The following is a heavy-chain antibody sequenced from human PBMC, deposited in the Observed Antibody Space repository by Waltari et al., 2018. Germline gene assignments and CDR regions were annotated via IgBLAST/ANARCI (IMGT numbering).Heavy chain of an antibody. V-gene: IGHV3-7*01. CDR2: IKEDGSEK. D-gene: IGHD6-19*01. CDR3: ARPQRERWRAFDD. J-gene: IGHJ4*02. CDR1: GFPFDTYW. Sequence: EVQLVESGGGLVQPGGSLTLSCIASGFPFDTYWMSWVRQAPGEGLGGVARIKEDGSEKYYVDSVKRRFIISRDNAKNSLLLQLSGLRVEDTAVYYCARPQRERWRAFDDWGQGTPVTVSS.